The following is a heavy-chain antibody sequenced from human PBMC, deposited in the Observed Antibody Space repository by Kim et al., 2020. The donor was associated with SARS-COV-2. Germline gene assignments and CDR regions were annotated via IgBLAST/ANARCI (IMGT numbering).Heavy chain of an antibody. CDR1: GDNVSGDSVA. J-gene: IGHJ4*02. V-gene: IGHV6-1*01. Sequence: SQTLSLTCVISGDNVSGDSVAWHWLRPSPSGGLEWLGRTYYRSKWYNDYAVSVKGRITISPDTSKNQFSLQVNSVTPEDTAVYYCARDHQYSVDYWGQGTLVTVSS. CDR3: ARDHQYSVDY. D-gene: IGHD4-4*01. CDR2: TYYRSKWYN.